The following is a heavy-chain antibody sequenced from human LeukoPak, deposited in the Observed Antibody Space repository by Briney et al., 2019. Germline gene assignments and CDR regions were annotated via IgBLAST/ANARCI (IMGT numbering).Heavy chain of an antibody. Sequence: SETLSLTCTVSGASISRFYWSWIRQPPGKGLEWIGYIHYSGNTNHNPSLKSGVTISVDTAKNQFSLKLSSVTAADTAVYYCVRVGEVVGPTLSIPYWYFDLWGRGTLVTVSS. J-gene: IGHJ2*01. CDR2: IHYSGNT. D-gene: IGHD1-26*01. CDR3: VRVGEVVGPTLSIPYWYFDL. CDR1: GASISRFY. V-gene: IGHV4-59*01.